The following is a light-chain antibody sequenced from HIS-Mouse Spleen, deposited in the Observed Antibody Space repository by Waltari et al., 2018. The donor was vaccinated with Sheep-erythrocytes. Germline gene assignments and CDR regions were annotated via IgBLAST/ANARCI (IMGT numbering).Light chain of an antibody. V-gene: IGLV3-16*01. Sequence: SYELTQPPSVSVSLGQMARITCSGEALPKKYAYWYQQKPGQFPVLVIYKASERPSGIPERFSGSSSGTIVTLTISGVQAEDEADYYCLSADSSGTYGVFGGGTKLTVL. CDR2: KAS. CDR3: LSADSSGTYGV. CDR1: ALPKKY. J-gene: IGLJ3*02.